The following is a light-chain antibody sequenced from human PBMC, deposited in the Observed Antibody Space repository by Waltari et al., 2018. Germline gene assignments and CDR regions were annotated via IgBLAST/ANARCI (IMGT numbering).Light chain of an antibody. J-gene: IGKJ4*01. CDR3: EQSYNTLT. Sequence: DIQMTQSPSSLSASVGDRVTIACRTSQSIRTYLNWYQQKPGKAPKLLIYASSTLQSGVPSRFSGSGSGTDFTLTIISLQPEDFATYYCEQSYNTLTFGGGTKVEIK. CDR2: ASS. CDR1: QSIRTY. V-gene: IGKV1-39*01.